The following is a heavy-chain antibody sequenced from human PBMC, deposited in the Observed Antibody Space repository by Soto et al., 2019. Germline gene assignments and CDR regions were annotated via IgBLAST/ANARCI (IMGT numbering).Heavy chain of an antibody. CDR1: GIIFGQYA. V-gene: IGHV3-23*01. CDR2: VGPSGAST. D-gene: IGHD3-22*01. CDR3: ARSYYYDSTGYYRPFDY. J-gene: IGHJ4*02. Sequence: PXGSLRLSCAASGIIFGQYAMSWVRLAPGKGLEWVSVVGPSGASTFYADSVRGRFTISRDNSENTLYLQMNSLRAADTALYFCARSYYYDSTGYYRPFDYWGPGTLVTVSS.